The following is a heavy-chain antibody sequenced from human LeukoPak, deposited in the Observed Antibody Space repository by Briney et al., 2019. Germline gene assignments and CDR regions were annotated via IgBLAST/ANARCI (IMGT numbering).Heavy chain of an antibody. D-gene: IGHD2/OR15-2a*01. Sequence: PSQTLSLTCTVSGGSISSSNYYWGWIRQPPGKGLEWIGTIYYSGDSYYNPSLKSRASISVDTSKNRFSLNLNSVTAADTAVYFCARHGNIIMGPTAHAFDYWGQGALVTVSS. CDR3: ARHGNIIMGPTAHAFDY. J-gene: IGHJ4*02. V-gene: IGHV4-39*01. CDR1: GGSISSSNYY. CDR2: IYYSGDS.